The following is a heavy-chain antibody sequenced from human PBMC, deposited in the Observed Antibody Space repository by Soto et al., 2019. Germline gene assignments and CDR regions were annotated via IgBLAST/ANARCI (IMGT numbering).Heavy chain of an antibody. CDR1: GGSISSSNW. V-gene: IGHV4-4*02. D-gene: IGHD3-10*01. J-gene: IGHJ4*02. CDR2: IYHSGST. CDR3: ARGQITMVRGVFDY. Sequence: SETLSLTCAVSGGSISSSNWWSWVRQPPGKGLEWIGEIYHSGSTNYNPSLKSRVTISVDKSKNQFSLKLSSVTAADTAVYYCARGQITMVRGVFDYWGQGTLVTVSS.